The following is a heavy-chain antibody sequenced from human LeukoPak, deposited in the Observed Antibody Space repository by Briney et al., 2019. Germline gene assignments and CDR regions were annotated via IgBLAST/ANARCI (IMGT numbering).Heavy chain of an antibody. Sequence: GGSLRLSCAASGFTFSSYAKHWVRQAPGKGLEWVAVISYDGSNKYYADSVKGRFTISRDNSKNTLYLQMNSLRAEDTAVYYCARGSVDTAMVVDYWGQGTLVTVSS. CDR3: ARGSVDTAMVVDY. D-gene: IGHD5-18*01. V-gene: IGHV3-30-3*01. CDR2: ISYDGSNK. J-gene: IGHJ4*02. CDR1: GFTFSSYA.